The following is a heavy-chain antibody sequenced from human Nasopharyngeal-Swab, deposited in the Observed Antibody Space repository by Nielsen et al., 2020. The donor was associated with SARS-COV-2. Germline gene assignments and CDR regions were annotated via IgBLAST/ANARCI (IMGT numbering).Heavy chain of an antibody. J-gene: IGHJ4*02. CDR3: ARWGRTDGGNPRYFDY. CDR2: IIPILGIA. CDR1: AGTFSSYA. Sequence: SVKVSCKASAGTFSSYAISWVRQAPGQGLEWMGRIIPILGIANYAQKFQGRVTITADKSTSTAYMELSSLRSEDTAVYYCARWGRTDGGNPRYFDYWGQGTLVTVSS. V-gene: IGHV1-69*04. D-gene: IGHD4-23*01.